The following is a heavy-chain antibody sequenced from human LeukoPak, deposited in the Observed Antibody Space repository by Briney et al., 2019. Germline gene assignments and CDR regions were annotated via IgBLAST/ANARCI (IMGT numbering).Heavy chain of an antibody. CDR3: AKDLEYGDYIDY. D-gene: IGHD4-17*01. Sequence: SVKVSCKASGGTFSSYAISWVRQAPGQGLEWMGGIIPIFGTANYAQKFQGRVTITADKSTSTAYMELNSLRAEDTAVYYCAKDLEYGDYIDYWGQGTLVTVSS. CDR2: IIPIFGTA. J-gene: IGHJ4*02. V-gene: IGHV1-69*06. CDR1: GGTFSSYA.